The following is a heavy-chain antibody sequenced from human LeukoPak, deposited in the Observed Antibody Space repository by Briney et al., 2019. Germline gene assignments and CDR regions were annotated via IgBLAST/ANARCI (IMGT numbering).Heavy chain of an antibody. J-gene: IGHJ4*02. CDR3: ARRVVPAARGFDY. CDR1: GGSISSSSYY. V-gene: IGHV4-39*01. CDR2: IYYSGST. Sequence: SETLSLTRTVSGGSISSSSYYWGWIRQPPGKGLEWIGSIYYSGSTYYNPSLKSRVTISVDTSKNQFSLKLSSVTAADTAVCYCARRVVPAARGFDYWGQGTLVTVSS. D-gene: IGHD2-2*01.